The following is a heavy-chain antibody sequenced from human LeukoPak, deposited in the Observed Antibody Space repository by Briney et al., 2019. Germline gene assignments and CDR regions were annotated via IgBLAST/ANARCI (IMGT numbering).Heavy chain of an antibody. Sequence: GGSLRLSCAASGFTFSSYGMSWVRQAPGKGLEWVSGISGSGSGTYYADSVKGRFTISRDNSKNTLHLQMNSLRAEDTAVYYCARDGVFRSSAPDYWGQGTLVTVSS. CDR2: ISGSGSGT. D-gene: IGHD6-6*01. CDR1: GFTFSSYG. CDR3: ARDGVFRSSAPDY. V-gene: IGHV3-23*01. J-gene: IGHJ4*02.